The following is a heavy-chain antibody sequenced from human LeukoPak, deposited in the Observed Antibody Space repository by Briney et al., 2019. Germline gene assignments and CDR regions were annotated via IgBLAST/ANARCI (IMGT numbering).Heavy chain of an antibody. CDR2: ISFDGSDK. Sequence: GGSLRLSCAASGFPFTNYAVHWVRQAPGKGLEWVAAISFDGSDKYYTDSVKGRFTISRDNSKNTLSLQMNSLRAADTAVFYCARGTDSSGWYGAFDIWGQGTLVTVSP. J-gene: IGHJ3*02. V-gene: IGHV3-30-3*01. CDR3: ARGTDSSGWYGAFDI. CDR1: GFPFTNYA. D-gene: IGHD6-19*01.